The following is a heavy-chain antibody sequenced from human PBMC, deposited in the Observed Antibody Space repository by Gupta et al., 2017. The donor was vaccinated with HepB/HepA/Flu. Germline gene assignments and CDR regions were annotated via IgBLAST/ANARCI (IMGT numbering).Heavy chain of an antibody. D-gene: IGHD1-26*01. V-gene: IGHV3-30-3*01. J-gene: IGHJ4*02. Sequence: QVQLVESGGGVVQPGRSLRLSGEASGFTFSSNSMHWVRQAPGKGLEWVAVISYDGTNKYYADSAKGRFTISRDNSKNTLYLQMNSLRAEDTAVYFCARDGGSYSYFDYWGQGTLVTVSS. CDR3: ARDGGSYSYFDY. CDR2: ISYDGTNK. CDR1: GFTFSSNS.